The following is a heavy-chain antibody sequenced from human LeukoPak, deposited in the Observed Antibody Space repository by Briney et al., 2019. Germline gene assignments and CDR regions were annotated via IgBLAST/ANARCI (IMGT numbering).Heavy chain of an antibody. V-gene: IGHV5-51*01. Sequence: GESLKISCSAFGYKFPNQWLAWVRQMPGKGLEWVGNIYPGDSDTRYNPSFQGHVTISADKSTSTAYLQWSRLQASDTAMYYCARRSVADTTGYGLDLWGQGTLVTVSS. CDR2: IYPGDSDT. J-gene: IGHJ3*01. D-gene: IGHD4-11*01. CDR1: GYKFPNQW. CDR3: ARRSVADTTGYGLDL.